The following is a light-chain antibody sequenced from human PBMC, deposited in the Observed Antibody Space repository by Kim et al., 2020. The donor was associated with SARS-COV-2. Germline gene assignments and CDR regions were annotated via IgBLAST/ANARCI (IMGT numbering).Light chain of an antibody. CDR2: VAS. V-gene: IGKV3-20*01. CDR3: QQYGSSLYT. J-gene: IGKJ2*01. CDR1: ESVPYNY. Sequence: LSPGERATLSCRASESVPYNYLAWYQQKAGQAPRLLIYVASSRAPGIPDRFSGSGSGTDFTLTISRLEPEDSAVYYCQQYGSSLYTFGQGTKLEIK.